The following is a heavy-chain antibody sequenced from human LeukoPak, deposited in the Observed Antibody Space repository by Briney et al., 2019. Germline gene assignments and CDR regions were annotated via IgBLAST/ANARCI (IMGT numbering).Heavy chain of an antibody. D-gene: IGHD4-17*01. CDR3: ARQQGLDYDDYTSFDY. CDR1: GYSFTSYW. CDR2: IYPDDSDT. J-gene: IGHJ4*02. Sequence: GESLKISCKGSGYSFTSYWIGWVRQMPGKGLEWMGIIYPDDSDTRYSPSFQGQVTISADKSISTAYLQWSSLKASDTAMYYCARQQGLDYDDYTSFDYWGQGTLVTVSS. V-gene: IGHV5-51*01.